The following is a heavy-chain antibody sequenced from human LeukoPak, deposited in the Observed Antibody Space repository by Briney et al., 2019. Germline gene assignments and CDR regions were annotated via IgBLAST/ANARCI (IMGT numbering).Heavy chain of an antibody. CDR2: VSYDGSK. Sequence: HPGRSLRLSCAASGFTFSSYGMHWVRQAPGKGLEWVAVVSYDGSKYYADSVKGRFTISRDNSKNTLYLQMSSLRAEDTAVYYCAKDLNRGSPDYWGQGTLVTVSS. CDR1: GFTFSSYG. D-gene: IGHD2/OR15-2a*01. V-gene: IGHV3-30*18. J-gene: IGHJ4*02. CDR3: AKDLNRGSPDY.